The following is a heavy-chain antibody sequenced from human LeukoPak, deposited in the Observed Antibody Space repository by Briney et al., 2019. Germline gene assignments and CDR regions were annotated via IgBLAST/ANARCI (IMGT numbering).Heavy chain of an antibody. CDR3: ARADDFSPRYYYGMDV. Sequence: ASVKVSCKASGGTFSSYAISWVRQAPGQGLEWMGRIIPIFGTANYAQKFQGRVTITADESTSTAYMELSSLRSDDTAVYYCARADDFSPRYYYGMDVWGQGTTVTVSS. CDR2: IIPIFGTA. J-gene: IGHJ6*02. D-gene: IGHD3-3*01. CDR1: GGTFSSYA. V-gene: IGHV1-69*13.